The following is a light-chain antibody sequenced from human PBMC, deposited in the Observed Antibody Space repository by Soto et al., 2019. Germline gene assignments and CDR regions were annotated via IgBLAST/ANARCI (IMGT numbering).Light chain of an antibody. V-gene: IGKV1-9*01. CDR1: QDINYY. J-gene: IGKJ3*01. CDR3: QQLDSYPRT. Sequence: IQLTQSPSSRSASVGDRVTITCRASQDINYYLAWYQQNPGTAPKLLIYAASTLHSGVPSRFSGSRSGTEFTLTISSLQPEDFATYYCQQLDSYPRTFGGGTKVDIK. CDR2: AAS.